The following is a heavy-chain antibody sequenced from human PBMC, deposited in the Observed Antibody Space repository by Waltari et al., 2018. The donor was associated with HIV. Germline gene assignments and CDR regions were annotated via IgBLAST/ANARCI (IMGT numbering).Heavy chain of an antibody. V-gene: IGHV3-7*04. CDR2: IKQDGSEK. Sequence: EVQLVESGGGLVQPGGSLRLSCAASGFTFSSYWMRWVRQAPGKGREWVANIKQDGSEKYYVDSVNGRFTISRDNAENSLYLQMNSLRAEDTAVYYCARGGFYGSGSKVNWGQGTLVTVSS. CDR3: ARGGFYGSGSKVN. D-gene: IGHD3-10*01. J-gene: IGHJ4*02. CDR1: GFTFSSYW.